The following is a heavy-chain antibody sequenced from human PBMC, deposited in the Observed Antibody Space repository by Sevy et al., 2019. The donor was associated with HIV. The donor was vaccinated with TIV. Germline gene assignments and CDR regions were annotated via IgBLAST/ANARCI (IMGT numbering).Heavy chain of an antibody. CDR2: IIPIFGAT. V-gene: IGHV1-69*13. CDR1: GGTFSNYA. CDR3: ASVGFCSTRSCFTAVRFPVYPHFDS. J-gene: IGHJ4*02. Sequence: SVKVSCKASGGTFSNYAINWLRQAPGQGLEWMGGIIPIFGATNYAQNFQGRVTITAGESTSTGYMELSGLRAKDTGIYYCASVGFCSTRSCFTAVRFPVYPHFDSWGQGTLVTVSS. D-gene: IGHD2-2*02.